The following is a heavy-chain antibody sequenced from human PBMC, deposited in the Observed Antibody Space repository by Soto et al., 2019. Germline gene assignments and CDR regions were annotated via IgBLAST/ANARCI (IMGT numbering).Heavy chain of an antibody. CDR3: ATPGAERHYYYYYGMDV. D-gene: IGHD1-1*01. CDR2: ISGSGGST. J-gene: IGHJ6*02. Sequence: GGSLRLSCAASGFTFSSYAMSWVRQAPGKGLEWVSAISGSGGSTYYADSVKGRFTISRDNSKNTLYLQMNSLRAEDTAVYYCATPGAERHYYYYYGMDVWGQGTTVTVSS. V-gene: IGHV3-23*01. CDR1: GFTFSSYA.